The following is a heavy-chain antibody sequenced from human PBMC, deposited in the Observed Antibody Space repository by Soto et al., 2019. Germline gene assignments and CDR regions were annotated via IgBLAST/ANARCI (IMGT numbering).Heavy chain of an antibody. CDR2: INPSGGST. V-gene: IGHV1-46*03. Sequence: ASVKVSCKASGYTFTSYYMHWVRQAPGQGLEWMGIINPSGGSTSYAQKFQGRVTMTRDTSTSTVYMELSSLRSEDTAVYYCAKDTGAGRPNYYYYYMDVWGKGTTVTVS. J-gene: IGHJ6*03. D-gene: IGHD4-4*01. CDR1: GYTFTSYY. CDR3: AKDTGAGRPNYYYYYMDV.